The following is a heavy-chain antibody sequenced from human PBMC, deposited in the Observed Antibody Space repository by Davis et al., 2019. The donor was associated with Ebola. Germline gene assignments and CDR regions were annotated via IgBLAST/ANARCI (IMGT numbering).Heavy chain of an antibody. CDR3: ARDRVSYSSSSSYYGMDV. CDR1: GYTFTIYG. V-gene: IGHV1-18*01. Sequence: ASVKVSCKASGYTFTIYGISWVRQAPGQGLEWMGWISAYNGNTNYAQKLQGRVTMTTDTSTSTAYMELRSLRSDDTAMYYCARDRVSYSSSSSYYGMDVWGQGTTVTVSS. CDR2: ISAYNGNT. J-gene: IGHJ6*02. D-gene: IGHD6-6*01.